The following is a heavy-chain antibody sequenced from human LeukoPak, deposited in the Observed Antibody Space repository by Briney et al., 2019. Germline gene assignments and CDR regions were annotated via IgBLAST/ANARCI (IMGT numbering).Heavy chain of an antibody. Sequence: PGRSLRLSCAASGFTFSSYVMHWVRQAPGKGLEWVAVISYDGSNKYYADSVKGRFTISRDNSKNTLYLQMNSLRAEDTAVYYCAREGDESTGDAFDIWGQGTMVTVSS. J-gene: IGHJ3*02. V-gene: IGHV3-30-3*01. CDR2: ISYDGSNK. CDR1: GFTFSSYV. CDR3: AREGDESTGDAFDI. D-gene: IGHD3-16*01.